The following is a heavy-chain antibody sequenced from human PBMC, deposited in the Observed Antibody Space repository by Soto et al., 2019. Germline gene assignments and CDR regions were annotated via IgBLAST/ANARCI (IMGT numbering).Heavy chain of an antibody. CDR2: IIPILGIA. CDR1: GGTFSSYT. Sequence: GASVKVSCKASGGTFSSYTISWVRQAPGQGLEWMGRIIPILGIANYAQKFQGRVTITADKSTSTAYMELSSLRSEDTAVYYCARSPYYYGSGIDYWGQGTLVTVSS. CDR3: ARSPYYYGSGIDY. V-gene: IGHV1-69*02. J-gene: IGHJ4*02. D-gene: IGHD3-10*01.